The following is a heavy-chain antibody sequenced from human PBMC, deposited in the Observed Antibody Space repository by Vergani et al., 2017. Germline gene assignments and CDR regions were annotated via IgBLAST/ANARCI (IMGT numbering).Heavy chain of an antibody. D-gene: IGHD4-11*01. CDR1: GGSISGGRDY. J-gene: IGHJ6*03. CDR3: ARDLGYYSNYPPSYYYYMDV. Sequence: QVQLQESGPGLVKSSQTLSLTCTVSGGSISGGRDYWSWIRQPAGKGLEWIGRFYTSGSTNYNPSLNSRVTISVDKSKNQFSLDLNSVTAADTAVYYCARDLGYYSNYPPSYYYYMDVWGKGTTVTVSS. CDR2: FYTSGST. V-gene: IGHV4-61*02.